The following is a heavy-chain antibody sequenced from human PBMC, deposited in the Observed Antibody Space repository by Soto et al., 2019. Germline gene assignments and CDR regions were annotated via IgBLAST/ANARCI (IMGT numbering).Heavy chain of an antibody. J-gene: IGHJ3*02. D-gene: IGHD4-17*01. V-gene: IGHV3-9*01. CDR2: IRWNSGSI. Sequence: EVQLVESGGGLVQPGRSLRLSCAASGFTFDDYAMHWVRQAPGKGLEWVSGIRWNSGSIGYADSVKGRFTISRDNAKNSLYLQMNSLRAEDTALYYCAKDPNAVTTQPVAFDIWGQGTMVTVSS. CDR3: AKDPNAVTTQPVAFDI. CDR1: GFTFDDYA.